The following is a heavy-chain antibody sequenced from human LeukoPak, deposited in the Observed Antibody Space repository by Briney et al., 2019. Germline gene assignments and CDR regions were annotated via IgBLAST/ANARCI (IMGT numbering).Heavy chain of an antibody. CDR1: GGTFSSYA. V-gene: IGHV1-69*04. CDR3: ARDSTVAKTEYFQH. Sequence: SVKVSCKASGGTFSSYAISWVRQAPGQGLEWMGRIIRILGIANYAQKFQGRVTMTADKSTSKAYMELSSLRSEDTAVYYCARDSTVAKTEYFQHWGQGTLVTVSS. D-gene: IGHD4-23*01. CDR2: IIRILGIA. J-gene: IGHJ1*01.